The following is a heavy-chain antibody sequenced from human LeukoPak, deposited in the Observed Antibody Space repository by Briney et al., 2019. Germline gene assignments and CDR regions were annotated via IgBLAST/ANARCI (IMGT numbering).Heavy chain of an antibody. V-gene: IGHV1-24*01. CDR2: FDPEDGET. D-gene: IGHD2-2*01. Sequence: ASVKVSCKVSGYTLTELSMHWVRQAPGKGLEWMGGFDPEDGETIYAQKFQGRVTMTEDTSTDTAYMEVSSLRSEDTAVYYCATDKRVLDCSSTSCYQRLFVYWGQGTLVTVSS. CDR3: ATDKRVLDCSSTSCYQRLFVY. CDR1: GYTLTELS. J-gene: IGHJ4*02.